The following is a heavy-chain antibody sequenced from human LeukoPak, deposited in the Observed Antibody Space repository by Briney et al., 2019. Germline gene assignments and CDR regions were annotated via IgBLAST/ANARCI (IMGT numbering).Heavy chain of an antibody. CDR1: GFTFSSYG. CDR2: ISYDGSNK. V-gene: IGHV3-30*18. Sequence: PGGSLRLSCAASGFTFSSYGMHWVRQAPGKGLEWVAVISYDGSNKYYADSVKGRFTISRDNSKNTLYLQMNSLRAEDTAVYYCAKGALALLWVSTGDDYFDYWGQGTLVTVSS. J-gene: IGHJ4*02. D-gene: IGHD3-10*01. CDR3: AKGALALLWVSTGDDYFDY.